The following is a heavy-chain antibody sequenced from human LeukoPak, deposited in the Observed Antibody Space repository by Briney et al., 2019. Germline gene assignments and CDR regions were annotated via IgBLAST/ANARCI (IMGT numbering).Heavy chain of an antibody. CDR2: IYPGDSDT. CDR3: ARQSFCSGGSCSHLPATFTKSWKYGMDV. D-gene: IGHD2-15*01. J-gene: IGHJ6*02. CDR1: GYSFTSYW. Sequence: GESLKISCKGSGYSFTSYWIGWVRQMPGKGLEWMGIIYPGDSDTRYSPSFQGQVTISADKSISTAYLQWSSLKASDTAMYYCARQSFCSGGSCSHLPATFTKSWKYGMDVWGQGTTVTVSS. V-gene: IGHV5-51*01.